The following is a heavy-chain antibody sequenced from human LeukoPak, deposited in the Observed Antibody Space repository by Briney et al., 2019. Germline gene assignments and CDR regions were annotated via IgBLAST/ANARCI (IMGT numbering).Heavy chain of an antibody. CDR2: INHSGST. J-gene: IGHJ4*02. CDR1: GGSFSGYY. Sequence: SETLSLTCAVYGGSFSGYYWSWIRQPPGKGLEWIGEINHSGSTNYNPSLKSRVTISVDTSKNQFSLKLSSVTAADTAVYYCARGRPLFDYWGQGTLVTVSS. CDR3: ARGRPLFDY. V-gene: IGHV4-34*01.